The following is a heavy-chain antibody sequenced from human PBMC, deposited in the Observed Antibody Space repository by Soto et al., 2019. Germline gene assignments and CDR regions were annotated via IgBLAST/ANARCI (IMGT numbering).Heavy chain of an antibody. D-gene: IGHD6-19*01. CDR2: ISHDGSDK. Sequence: QVQLVESGGGVVQPGRSLRLSCAASRFTFSSYAMHWVRQGPGKGLEWVAAISHDGSDKYYVDSVKGRFTISRDNSKNTLYLRMNSLRVEDTAVYYCARPGGSGWYDPFDYWGQGTLVTVSS. V-gene: IGHV3-30-3*01. CDR3: ARPGGSGWYDPFDY. CDR1: RFTFSSYA. J-gene: IGHJ4*02.